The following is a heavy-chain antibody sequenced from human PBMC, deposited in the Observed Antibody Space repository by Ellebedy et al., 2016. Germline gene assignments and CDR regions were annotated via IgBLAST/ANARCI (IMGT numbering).Heavy chain of an antibody. CDR2: ISAGSDTT. CDR3: RQGHYANY. CDR1: GLNLNTFF. V-gene: IGHV3-23*01. Sequence: GESLKISXTASGLNLNTFFMTWVRQAPGKGLEWVSTISAGSDTTRLADSVKGRFTMSRDIPKNTVYLQMNRLRAEDTAVYYCRQGHYANYWGQGTLVTVSS. J-gene: IGHJ4*02. D-gene: IGHD4-17*01.